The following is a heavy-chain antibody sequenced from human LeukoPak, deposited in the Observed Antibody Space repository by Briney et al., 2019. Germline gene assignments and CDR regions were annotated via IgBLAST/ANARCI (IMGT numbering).Heavy chain of an antibody. V-gene: IGHV1-69*05. CDR3: ARDLPSRDGYNYGTLDY. CDR2: IIPIFGTA. Sequence: SVKVSCKASGGTFSSYAISWVRQAPGQGLEWMGGIIPIFGTANYAQKFQGRVTITTDESTSIAYMELSSLRSEDTAVYYCARDLPSRDGYNYGTLDYWGQGTLVTVSS. D-gene: IGHD5-24*01. CDR1: GGTFSSYA. J-gene: IGHJ4*02.